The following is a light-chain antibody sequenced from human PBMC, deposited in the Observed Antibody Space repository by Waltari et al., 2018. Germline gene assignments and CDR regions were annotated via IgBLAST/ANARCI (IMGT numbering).Light chain of an antibody. V-gene: IGKV1-12*01. CDR1: QVIRSW. Sequence: DIQMTQSPPSVSASVGDRVTITCRASQVIRSWLSWYQQKPGKAPKLRIYAASNLQSGVPSRFRGSDSGTEFTLTISSLQPEDVATYYCQEANSFPLTFGGGTKVEI. CDR2: AAS. J-gene: IGKJ4*01. CDR3: QEANSFPLT.